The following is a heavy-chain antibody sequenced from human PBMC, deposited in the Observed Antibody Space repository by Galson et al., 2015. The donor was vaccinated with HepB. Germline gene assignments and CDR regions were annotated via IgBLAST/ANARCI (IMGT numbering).Heavy chain of an antibody. CDR3: ARDPYYYDSSGYSWFDP. D-gene: IGHD3-22*01. CDR1: GGTSSSYA. V-gene: IGHV1-69*13. Sequence: SVKVSCKASGGTSSSYAISWVRQTPGQGLEWMGGIIPIFGTANYAQKFQGRVTITADEPTSTAYMELSSLRSEDTAVYYCARDPYYYDSSGYSWFDPWGQGTLVTVSS. CDR2: IIPIFGTA. J-gene: IGHJ5*02.